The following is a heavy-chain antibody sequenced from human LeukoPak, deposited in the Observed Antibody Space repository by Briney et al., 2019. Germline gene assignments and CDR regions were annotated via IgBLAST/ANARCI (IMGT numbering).Heavy chain of an antibody. CDR2: IYYSGST. V-gene: IGHV4-39*01. CDR1: GGSISSSSYY. J-gene: IGHJ4*02. CDR3: ARLFRRIRQSESYLGFDY. D-gene: IGHD1-26*01. Sequence: SETLSLTCTVSGGSISSSSYYWGWIRQPPGKGLEWIGSIYYSGSTYYNPSLKSRVTISVDTSKNQFSLKLSSVTAADTAVYYCARLFRRIRQSESYLGFDYWGQGTLVTVSS.